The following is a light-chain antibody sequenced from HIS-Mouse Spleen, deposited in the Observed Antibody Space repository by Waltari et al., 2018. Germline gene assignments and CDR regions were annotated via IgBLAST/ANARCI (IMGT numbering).Light chain of an antibody. J-gene: IGLJ3*02. CDR2: EDS. Sequence: SYELTQPPSVSVSPGQTARITCSGDALPKQYAYWYQQTSGQAPVLVIYEDSKRPSGIPERFSGSSSGTMATLTISGAQVEDEADYYCYSTDSSGNHRRVFGGGTKLTVL. V-gene: IGLV3-10*01. CDR3: YSTDSSGNHRRV. CDR1: ALPKQY.